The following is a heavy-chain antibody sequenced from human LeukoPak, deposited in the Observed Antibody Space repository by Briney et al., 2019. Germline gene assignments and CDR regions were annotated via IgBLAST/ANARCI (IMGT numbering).Heavy chain of an antibody. J-gene: IGHJ4*02. D-gene: IGHD1-26*01. Sequence: PGGSLRLSCAASGFTFSSYGMHWVRQAPGKGLEWVAVISYDGSNKYYADSVKGRFTISRDNSKNTLYLQMNSLRAEDTAVYYCATNLLGSYYLGYWGQGTLVTVSS. V-gene: IGHV3-30*03. CDR1: GFTFSSYG. CDR2: ISYDGSNK. CDR3: ATNLLGSYYLGY.